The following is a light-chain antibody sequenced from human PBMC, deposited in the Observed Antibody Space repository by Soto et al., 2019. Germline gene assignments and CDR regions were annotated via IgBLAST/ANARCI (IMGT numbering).Light chain of an antibody. CDR3: QQYANSPPWT. Sequence: EIMLTQSPATLSVSPGERVTLSCSSSQSISSNLAWFQQKPGQAPRLLIYDASIRATGIPDRFRGSGSGTDFTLTISGLEPEDFAVYYCQQYANSPPWTCGQGTKVDIK. V-gene: IGKV3-20*01. CDR2: DAS. J-gene: IGKJ1*01. CDR1: QSISSN.